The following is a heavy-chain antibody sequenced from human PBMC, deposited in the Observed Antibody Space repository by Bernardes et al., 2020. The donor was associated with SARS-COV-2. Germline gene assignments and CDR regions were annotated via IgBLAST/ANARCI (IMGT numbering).Heavy chain of an antibody. Sequence: SETLSLTCTVSGGSISSYYWSWIRQPPGKGLEWIGYIYYSGSTNYNPSLKSRVTISVDTSKNQFSLKLSSVTAADTAVYYCARAPPDRRYYYMDLWGKGTTVTVSS. J-gene: IGHJ6*03. CDR2: IYYSGST. CDR1: GGSISSYY. V-gene: IGHV4-59*01. CDR3: ARAPPDRRYYYMDL.